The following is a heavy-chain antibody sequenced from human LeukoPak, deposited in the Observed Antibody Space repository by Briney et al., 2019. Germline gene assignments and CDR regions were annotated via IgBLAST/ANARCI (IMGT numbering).Heavy chain of an antibody. V-gene: IGHV1-2*02. J-gene: IGHJ4*02. CDR1: GYTFTCYY. CDR2: INPNSGGT. Sequence: ASVKVSCKASGYTFTCYYMHWVRQAPGQGLEWMGWINPNSGGTNYAQKFQGRVTMTTDTSISTAYMELSRLRSDDTAVYYCARGHSYGYGSLDYWGQGTLVTVSS. D-gene: IGHD5-18*01. CDR3: ARGHSYGYGSLDY.